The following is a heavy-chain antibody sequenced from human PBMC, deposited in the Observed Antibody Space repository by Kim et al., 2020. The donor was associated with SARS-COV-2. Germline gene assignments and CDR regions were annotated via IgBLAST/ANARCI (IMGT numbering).Heavy chain of an antibody. D-gene: IGHD1-26*01. CDR1: GYSFTSYW. CDR3: AVLVGATMSY. J-gene: IGHJ4*02. V-gene: IGHV5-10-1*01. CDR2: IDPSDSYT. Sequence: GESLKISCKGSGYSFTSYWISWVRQMPGKGLEWMGRIDPSDSYTNYSPSFQGHVTISADKSISTAYMQWSSLKASDTAMYYCAVLVGATMSYWGQGTLVTGSS.